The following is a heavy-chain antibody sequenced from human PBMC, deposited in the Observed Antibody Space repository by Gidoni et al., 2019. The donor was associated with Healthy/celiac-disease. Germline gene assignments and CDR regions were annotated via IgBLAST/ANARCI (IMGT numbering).Heavy chain of an antibody. CDR3: ARGVGPYGYYDSSGYPFDY. J-gene: IGHJ4*02. D-gene: IGHD3-22*01. V-gene: IGHV1-69*01. Sequence: QVQLVQSGAEVKKPGSSVKVSCKASGGTFSSYAISWVRQAPGQGLEWMGGIIPIFGTANYAQKFQGRVTITADESTSTAYMELSSLRSEDTAVYYCARGVGPYGYYDSSGYPFDYWGQGTLVTVSS. CDR2: IIPIFGTA. CDR1: GGTFSSYA.